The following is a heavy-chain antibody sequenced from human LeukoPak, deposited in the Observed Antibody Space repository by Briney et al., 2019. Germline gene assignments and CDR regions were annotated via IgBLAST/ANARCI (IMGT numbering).Heavy chain of an antibody. CDR1: GRSISSYY. J-gene: IGHJ6*04. V-gene: IGHV4-59*01. D-gene: IGHD4-11*01. CDR2: IYYSGST. CDR3: ARGLMDSNHLYYYDYGLDV. Sequence: PSETLSLTCTVSGRSISSYYWSWIRQPPGEGLEWIGYIYYSGSTNYNPSLKGRVTISVDTSKNQFTQKLSPVTAADTAVYYCARGLMDSNHLYYYDYGLDVWGKGTTVTVSS.